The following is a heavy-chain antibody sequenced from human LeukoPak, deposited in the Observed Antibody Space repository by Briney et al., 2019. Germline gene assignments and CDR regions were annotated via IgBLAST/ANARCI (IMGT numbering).Heavy chain of an antibody. V-gene: IGHV3-74*01. J-gene: IGHJ4*02. CDR1: GFTFSSYW. Sequence: GGSLRLSCASSGFTFSSYWMHWVRQAPGKGLVWVSRINSDGTTTNYADSVKGRFTISRDNAKNTLYLQMNSLSAEDTAVYYCARAGWYRFDYWDQGTLVTVSS. CDR2: INSDGTTT. CDR3: ARAGWYRFDY. D-gene: IGHD6-19*01.